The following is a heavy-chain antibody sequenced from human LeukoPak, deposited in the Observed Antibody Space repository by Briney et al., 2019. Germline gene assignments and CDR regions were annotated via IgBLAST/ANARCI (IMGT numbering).Heavy chain of an antibody. CDR1: GYTFTASY. CDR2: VNPNTGGT. D-gene: IGHD3-10*01. CDR3: ARDFFRGGAADNWFDP. J-gene: IGHJ5*02. Sequence: ASVKVSCKASGYTFTASYIHWVRQAPGQGLEWIGRVNPNTGGTNYAQKFQGRVTVTRDTSIKTVYMELSGPRSGDTALYYCARDFFRGGAADNWFDPWGQGTLVTVSS. V-gene: IGHV1-2*06.